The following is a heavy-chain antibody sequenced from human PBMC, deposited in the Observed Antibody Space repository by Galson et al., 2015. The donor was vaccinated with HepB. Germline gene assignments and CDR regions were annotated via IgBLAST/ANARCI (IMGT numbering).Heavy chain of an antibody. J-gene: IGHJ4*02. CDR2: IYYSGST. CDR3: ARVVCSSTSCYIQFFDY. CDR1: GGSISSSSYY. Sequence: ETLSLTCTVSGGSISSSSYYWGWIRQPPGKGLEWIGSIYYSGSTYYNPSLKSRVTISVDTSKNQFSLKLSSVTAADTAVYYCARVVCSSTSCYIQFFDYWGQGTLVTVSS. D-gene: IGHD2-2*02. V-gene: IGHV4-39*01.